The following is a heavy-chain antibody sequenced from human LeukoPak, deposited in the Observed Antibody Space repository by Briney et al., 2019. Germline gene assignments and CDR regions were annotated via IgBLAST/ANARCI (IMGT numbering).Heavy chain of an antibody. CDR3: ARAVPYYFDY. J-gene: IGHJ4*02. Sequence: SETLSLTCAVYGGSFSGYYWSWIRQPPGKGLEWIGSIYYSGSTNYNPSLKSRVTISVDTSKNQFSLKLSSVTAADTAVYYCARAVPYYFDYWGQGTLVTVSS. CDR1: GGSFSGYY. CDR2: IYYSGST. V-gene: IGHV4-59*01. D-gene: IGHD2-2*01.